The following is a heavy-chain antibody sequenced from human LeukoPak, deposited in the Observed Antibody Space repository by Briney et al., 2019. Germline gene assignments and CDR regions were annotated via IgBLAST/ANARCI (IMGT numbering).Heavy chain of an antibody. CDR3: ARHYLAMATTTMHFDY. J-gene: IGHJ4*02. CDR1: GGSISSSSYY. Sequence: SETLSLTRTVSGGSISSSSYYWGWIRQPPGKGLEWNGSIYYSGSTYYNPSLKSRFTISVDTSKNQFSVKLSSVTSADTAVYYWARHYLAMATTTMHFDYWGQGTLVTVSS. V-gene: IGHV4-39*01. CDR2: IYYSGST. D-gene: IGHD5-24*01.